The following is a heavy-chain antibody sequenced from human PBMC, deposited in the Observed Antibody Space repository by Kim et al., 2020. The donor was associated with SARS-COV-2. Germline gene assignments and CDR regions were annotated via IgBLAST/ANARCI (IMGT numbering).Heavy chain of an antibody. V-gene: IGHV4-59*01. J-gene: IGHJ4*02. Sequence: LKSRVTISVATSKNQFSRKLSSVTAADTAVYYCARCSGGGSCYSGSYFDYWGQGTLVTVSS. D-gene: IGHD2-15*01. CDR3: ARCSGGGSCYSGSYFDY.